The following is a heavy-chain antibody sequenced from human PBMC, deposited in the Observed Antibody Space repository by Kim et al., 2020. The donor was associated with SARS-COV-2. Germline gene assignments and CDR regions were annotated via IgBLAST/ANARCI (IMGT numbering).Heavy chain of an antibody. CDR2: INHSGST. CDR1: GGSFSGYY. V-gene: IGHV4-34*01. J-gene: IGHJ6*02. D-gene: IGHD2-15*01. CDR3: ARGFHWRCSGGSCYNYGMDV. Sequence: SETLSLTCAVYGGSFSGYYWSWIRQPPGKGLEWIGEINHSGSTNYNPSLKSRVTISVDTSKNQFSLKLSSVTAADTAVYYCARGFHWRCSGGSCYNYGMDVWGQGTTVTVSS.